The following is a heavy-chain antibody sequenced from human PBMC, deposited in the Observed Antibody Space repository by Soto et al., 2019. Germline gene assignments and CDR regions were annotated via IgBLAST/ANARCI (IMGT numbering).Heavy chain of an antibody. D-gene: IGHD4-17*01. J-gene: IGHJ4*02. CDR1: GFTVSSNY. V-gene: IGHV3-53*01. CDR3: ARDSMGYGDYEGVY. CDR2: IYSGGST. Sequence: EVQLVESGGGLIQPGGSLRLSCAASGFTVSSNYMSWVRQAPGKGLEWVSVIYSGGSTYYADSVKGRFTISRDNSKNTLYLQMNSQRAEDTAVYYCARDSMGYGDYEGVYWGQGTLVTVSS.